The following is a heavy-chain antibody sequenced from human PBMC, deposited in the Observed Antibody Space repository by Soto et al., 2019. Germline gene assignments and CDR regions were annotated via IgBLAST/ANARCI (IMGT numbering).Heavy chain of an antibody. J-gene: IGHJ6*02. Sequence: QVQLVQSGAEVKKPGSSVKVSCKASGGTFSSYAISWVRQAPGQGLEWMGGIIPISGTANYAQKFQGRVTITAYESTSTVSMERSSLRSEDTAVYFCARSQGSSTSLEIYYYYYYGMDVWGQGTTVTVSS. CDR3: ARSQGSSTSLEIYYYYYYGMDV. D-gene: IGHD2-2*01. CDR1: GGTFSSYA. CDR2: IIPISGTA. V-gene: IGHV1-69*01.